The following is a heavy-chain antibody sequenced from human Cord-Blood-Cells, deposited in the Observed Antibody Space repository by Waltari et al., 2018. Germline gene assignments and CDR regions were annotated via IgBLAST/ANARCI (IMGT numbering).Heavy chain of an antibody. J-gene: IGHJ4*02. CDR2: VDHSGST. D-gene: IGHD4-17*01. CDR3: ARGHGDIDY. CDR1: GYSISSGYY. Sequence: QVQLQESGPGLVKPSETLSLTCAVSGYSISSGYYWGWIRQPPGRGLDWIGSVDHSGSTAYNPSLTGRVTRSVDAAKNQCALKLSSVTAAGRAVYYWARGHGDIDYWGQGTLGTVSS. V-gene: IGHV4-38-2*01.